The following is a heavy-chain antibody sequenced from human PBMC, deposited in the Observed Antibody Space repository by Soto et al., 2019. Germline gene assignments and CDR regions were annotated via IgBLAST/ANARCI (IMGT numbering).Heavy chain of an antibody. D-gene: IGHD3-22*01. CDR2: INPKSGGT. J-gene: IGHJ4*02. CDR3: ARGGTFAYDTSGYSVY. V-gene: IGHV1-2*02. CDR1: VYTFSADY. Sequence: ASVKFSCKPSVYTFSADYMHWVGQAPGQGLEWMGWINPKSGGTLYAQKFQGRVTMTRDTSISTAYMELSRLRSDDTAVYYCARGGTFAYDTSGYSVYWGQGTLVTVSS.